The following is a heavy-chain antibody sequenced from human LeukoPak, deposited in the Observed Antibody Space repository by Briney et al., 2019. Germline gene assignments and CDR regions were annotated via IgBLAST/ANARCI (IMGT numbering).Heavy chain of an antibody. CDR3: AKERRYSYGPTDG. V-gene: IGHV3-23*01. CDR1: GFTFSSYA. J-gene: IGHJ4*02. Sequence: PGGSLRLSCAASGFTFSSYAMSWVRQAPGKGLEWVSGISGSGGSTYNADSVRGRFPISRDNSNNTLSLQLNRLTAEDTAVYDCAKERRYSYGPTDGWGQGTLVTVSS. CDR2: ISGSGGST. D-gene: IGHD5-18*01.